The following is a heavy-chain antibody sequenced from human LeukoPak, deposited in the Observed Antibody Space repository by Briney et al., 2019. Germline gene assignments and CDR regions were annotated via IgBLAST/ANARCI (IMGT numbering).Heavy chain of an antibody. D-gene: IGHD6-19*01. V-gene: IGHV4-59*01. CDR3: ARDKAVAAHDAFDI. J-gene: IGHJ3*02. CDR1: GGSISNYY. Sequence: PSETLSLTCTVSGGSISNYYWSWIRQPPGKGLEWVGYIYYSGSTNYNPSLKSRVTISVDTSKNQFSLKLSSVTAADTAVYYCARDKAVAAHDAFDIWGQGTMVTVSS. CDR2: IYYSGST.